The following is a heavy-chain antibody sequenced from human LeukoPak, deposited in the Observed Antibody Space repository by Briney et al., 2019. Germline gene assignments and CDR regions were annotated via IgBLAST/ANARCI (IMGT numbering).Heavy chain of an antibody. Sequence: GGSLRLSCVASGFTISGSFMSWVRQVPGKGLEWVTNIKQDGSQTYYIDSVKGRFTISRDNAKKSVYLQVNSLRVEDTAVYYCARDRDSSWYPYFESWGQGTLVTVSS. J-gene: IGHJ4*02. CDR3: ARDRDSSWYPYFES. V-gene: IGHV3-7*01. D-gene: IGHD6-13*01. CDR1: GFTISGSF. CDR2: IKQDGSQT.